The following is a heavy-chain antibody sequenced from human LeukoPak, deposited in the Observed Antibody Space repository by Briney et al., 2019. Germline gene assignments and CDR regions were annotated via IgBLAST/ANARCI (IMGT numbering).Heavy chain of an antibody. Sequence: AGGSLRLSCAASGFTFSSSAMSWVRQVPGKGLEWVSGISASGGSTYYADSVRGRFTISRDNSKNSLYLQMNSLRAEDTAAYYCARDNYGDYPDYWGQGTLVTVSS. V-gene: IGHV3-23*01. CDR1: GFTFSSSA. CDR3: ARDNYGDYPDY. CDR2: ISASGGST. J-gene: IGHJ4*02. D-gene: IGHD4-17*01.